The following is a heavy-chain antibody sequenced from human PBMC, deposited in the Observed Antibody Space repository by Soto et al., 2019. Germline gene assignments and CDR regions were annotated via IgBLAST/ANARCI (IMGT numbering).Heavy chain of an antibody. V-gene: IGHV3-11*01. Sequence: GGSLRLSCAASGFTFSDYYMSWIRQAPGKGLEWVSYISSSGSTIYYADSVKGRFTISRDNAKNSLYLQMNSLRAEDTAVYYCARATAKNYYYYYMDVWGKGTTVTVSS. J-gene: IGHJ6*03. CDR2: ISSSGSTI. CDR1: GFTFSDYY. CDR3: ARATAKNYYYYYMDV. D-gene: IGHD4-4*01.